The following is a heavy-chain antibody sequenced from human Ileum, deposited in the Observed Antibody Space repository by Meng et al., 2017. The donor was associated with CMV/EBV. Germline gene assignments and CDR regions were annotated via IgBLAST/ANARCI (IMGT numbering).Heavy chain of an antibody. CDR2: INHSGST. CDR1: SLSGND. CDR3: ARGVGCSSTSCSLNWYFDL. V-gene: IGHV4-34*01. D-gene: IGHD2-2*01. Sequence: SLSGNDWSWLRQPAGKGPEWIGQINHSGSTNYNRSLKSRVTISVDTSKNQFSLKLSSVTAADTAVYYCARGVGCSSTSCSLNWYFDLWGRGTLVTVSS. J-gene: IGHJ2*01.